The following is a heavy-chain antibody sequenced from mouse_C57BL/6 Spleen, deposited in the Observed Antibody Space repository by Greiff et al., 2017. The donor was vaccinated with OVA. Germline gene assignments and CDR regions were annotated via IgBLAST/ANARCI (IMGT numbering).Heavy chain of an antibody. J-gene: IGHJ2*01. CDR1: GYTFTSYW. CDR3: AKGITTVVATHFDY. Sequence: QVHVKQSGAELVKPGASVTLSCKASGYTFTSYWMHWVKQRPGQGLEWIGMIHPNSGSTNYNAKFTSKATLAVDNSSSTAYMQLSSLTSETSAVFTCAKGITTVVATHFDYWGQGTTLTVSS. CDR2: IHPNSGST. D-gene: IGHD1-1*01. V-gene: IGHV1-64*01.